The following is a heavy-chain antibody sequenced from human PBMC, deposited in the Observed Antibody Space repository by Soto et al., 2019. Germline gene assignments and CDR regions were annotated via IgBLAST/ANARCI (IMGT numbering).Heavy chain of an antibody. Sequence: QVQLVESGGGVVQPGRSLRLSCAASGFTFSSYGMHWVRQAPGKGLEWVAVISYDGSNKYYADSVKGRFTISRDNSKNTLYLQMNSLRAEDTAVYYCAKDPGTVGAQHIHYYYGMDVWGQGTTVTVSS. CDR1: GFTFSSYG. CDR2: ISYDGSNK. J-gene: IGHJ6*02. D-gene: IGHD1-26*01. CDR3: AKDPGTVGAQHIHYYYGMDV. V-gene: IGHV3-30*18.